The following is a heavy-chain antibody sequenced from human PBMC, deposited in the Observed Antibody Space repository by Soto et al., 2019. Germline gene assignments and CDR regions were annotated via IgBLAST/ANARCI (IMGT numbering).Heavy chain of an antibody. CDR3: ASRTTTPAFSALDV. Sequence: QVQLVESGGGVVQPGRSLRLSCAASGFTFSNNAMDWVRQAPGKGLEWVAVISYDGSNKYIAESVKGRFTISKDNSKNPLFLQMNSRRAEDTAVYYGASRTTTPAFSALDVWGQGTAVTVSS. J-gene: IGHJ6*02. CDR1: GFTFSNNA. D-gene: IGHD1-1*01. CDR2: ISYDGSNK. V-gene: IGHV3-30-3*01.